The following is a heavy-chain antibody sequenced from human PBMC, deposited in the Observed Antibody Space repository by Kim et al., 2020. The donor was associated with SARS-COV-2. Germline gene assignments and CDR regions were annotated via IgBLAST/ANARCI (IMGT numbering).Heavy chain of an antibody. D-gene: IGHD3-10*01. Sequence: SVKGRFTISRDNAENARSLQMNSLRAEDTAVYYCAREPSGSGSHSGGFDPWGQGTLVTVSS. J-gene: IGHJ5*02. V-gene: IGHV3-11*06. CDR3: AREPSGSGSHSGGFDP.